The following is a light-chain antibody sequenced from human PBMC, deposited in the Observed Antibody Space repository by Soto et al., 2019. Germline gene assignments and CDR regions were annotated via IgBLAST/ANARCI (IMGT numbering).Light chain of an antibody. Sequence: DIQMTQSPSSLSASVGDRVTITCQASQDINKNLIWYQQKPGKAPKLLIFDASSLESGVPSRFSGSGSGTEFTLTISSLQPDDFATYYCQQYNTYSRTFGQGTKVDIK. CDR3: QQYNTYSRT. CDR1: QDINKN. CDR2: DAS. J-gene: IGKJ1*01. V-gene: IGKV1-5*01.